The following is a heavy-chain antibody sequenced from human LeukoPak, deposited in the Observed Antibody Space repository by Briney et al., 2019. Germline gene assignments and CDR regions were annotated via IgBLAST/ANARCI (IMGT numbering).Heavy chain of an antibody. CDR3: ANSRWFGHAFDL. D-gene: IGHD3-10*01. V-gene: IGHV4-34*01. Sequence: SSETLSLTCAVYGGSFSGYYWSWIRQPPGKGLEWIGEINHSGSTNYNPSLKSRVTISVDTSKNQFSLKLSSVTAADTAFYHCANSRWFGHAFDLWGQGTMVTVSS. J-gene: IGHJ3*01. CDR1: GGSFSGYY. CDR2: INHSGST.